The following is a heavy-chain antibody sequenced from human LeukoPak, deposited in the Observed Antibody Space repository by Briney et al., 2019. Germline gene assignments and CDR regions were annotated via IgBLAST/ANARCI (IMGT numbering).Heavy chain of an antibody. V-gene: IGHV3-23*01. Sequence: GGSLRLSCAASGFTFDSYVMSWVRQAPGKGLERVSGISASGDNTYYADSVKGRFTISRDNAKNSLYLQMNSLRAEDTAVYYCARDLRDPYYYDSSGSDYWGQGTLVTVSS. D-gene: IGHD3-22*01. J-gene: IGHJ4*02. CDR3: ARDLRDPYYYDSSGSDY. CDR1: GFTFDSYV. CDR2: ISASGDNT.